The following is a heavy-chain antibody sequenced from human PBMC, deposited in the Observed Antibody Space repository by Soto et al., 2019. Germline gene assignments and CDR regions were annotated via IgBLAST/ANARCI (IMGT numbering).Heavy chain of an antibody. J-gene: IGHJ4*02. Sequence: QVQLVQSGAEVKKPGASVKVSCKASGYTFTSYYMHWVRQAPGQGLEWMGIINPSGGSTSYAQKFQGRVSMTRDTSTSTVYMELSSLSSEDTAVYYCARAFTSKGVLDYWGQGTLVTVSS. D-gene: IGHD3-10*01. CDR3: ARAFTSKGVLDY. V-gene: IGHV1-46*01. CDR1: GYTFTSYY. CDR2: INPSGGST.